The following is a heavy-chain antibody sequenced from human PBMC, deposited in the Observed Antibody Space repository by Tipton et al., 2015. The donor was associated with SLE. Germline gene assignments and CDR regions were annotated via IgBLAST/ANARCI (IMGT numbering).Heavy chain of an antibody. Sequence: TLSLTCTVSGGSLNTNTYYWGWVRQPPGEGLEWIGSIYYNGNTYYNTSLQSRLTISIDTSKNRFALNLRSVTAADTAVYYCATQADNWFDPWGQGRLVTVSS. V-gene: IGHV4-39*01. CDR1: GGSLNTNTYY. CDR3: ATQADNWFDP. CDR2: IYYNGNT. J-gene: IGHJ5*02.